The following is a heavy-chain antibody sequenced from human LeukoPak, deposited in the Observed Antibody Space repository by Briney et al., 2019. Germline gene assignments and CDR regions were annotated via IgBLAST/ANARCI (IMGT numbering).Heavy chain of an antibody. D-gene: IGHD3-22*01. CDR1: GFTFSSYA. J-gene: IGHJ3*02. CDR3: AKDHTYYDSPHAFDM. V-gene: IGHV3-23*01. CDR2: ISGSGGST. Sequence: GGSLRLSCAASGFTFSSYAMSWVRQAPGKGLEWVSAISGSGGSTYYADSVKGRFTISRDNSKNTLYLQMNSLRAEDTAVYYCAKDHTYYDSPHAFDMWGQGTMVTVSS.